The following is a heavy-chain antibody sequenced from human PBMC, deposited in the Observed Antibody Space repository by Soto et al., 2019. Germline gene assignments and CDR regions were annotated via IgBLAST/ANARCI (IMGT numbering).Heavy chain of an antibody. V-gene: IGHV3-30-3*01. D-gene: IGHD5-12*01. CDR2: ISYDGSNK. CDR1: GFTFSSYA. CDR3: SRDREMATSFDY. Sequence: QVQLMESGGGVVQPGRSLRLSCAASGFTFSSYAMHWVRQAPGKGLEWVAVISYDGSNKYYADSVKGRFTISRDNSKNTLYLHMNSLRAEDTAVYYCSRDREMATSFDYWGQAPLVTVSS. J-gene: IGHJ4*02.